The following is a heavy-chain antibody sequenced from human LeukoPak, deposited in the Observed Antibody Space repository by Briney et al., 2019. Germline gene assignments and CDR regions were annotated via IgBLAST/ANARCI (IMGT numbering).Heavy chain of an antibody. CDR2: ISGSGGST. CDR1: GFTFSSYA. D-gene: IGHD5-18*01. CDR3: ARDGYSFGHDFDY. J-gene: IGHJ4*02. V-gene: IGHV3-23*01. Sequence: GGSLRLSCAASGFTFSSYAMSWVRQAPGKGLEWVSAISGSGGSTYYADSVKGRFTISRDNAKDTLYLQMNSLRAEDTAVYYCARDGYSFGHDFDYWGQGTLVTVSS.